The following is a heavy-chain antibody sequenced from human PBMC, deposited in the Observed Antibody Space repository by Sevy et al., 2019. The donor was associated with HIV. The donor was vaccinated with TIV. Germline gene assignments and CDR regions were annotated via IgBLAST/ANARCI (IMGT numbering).Heavy chain of an antibody. CDR2: ISRSSTV. D-gene: IGHD3-22*01. CDR1: GFTFSTYA. V-gene: IGHV3-48*02. Sequence: GGSLRLSCKVSGFTFSTYAFHWVRQAPGKGLEWVSSISRSSTVYYADSVRGRFTISRDNVKNSLLLEMNSLRDEDTAVYYCAREAYYYDSREENWFDPWGQGTLVTVSS. CDR3: AREAYYYDSREENWFDP. J-gene: IGHJ5*02.